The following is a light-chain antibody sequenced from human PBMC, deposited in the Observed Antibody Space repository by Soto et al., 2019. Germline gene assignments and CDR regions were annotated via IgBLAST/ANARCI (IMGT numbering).Light chain of an antibody. V-gene: IGKV1-5*01. CDR1: QSISSW. CDR2: DAS. J-gene: IGKJ1*01. CDR3: QHYNSYSEA. Sequence: DIQLTPSPPTLSASVGDRVTITCRASQSISSWLAWYQQKPGKAPNLLIYDASNLVSGVPSRFSGSGSGTEFTLTISSLQPDDFATYYCQHYNSYSEAFGQGTKVDIK.